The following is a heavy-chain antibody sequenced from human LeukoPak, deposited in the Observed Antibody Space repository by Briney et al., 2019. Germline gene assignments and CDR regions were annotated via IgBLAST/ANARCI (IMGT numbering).Heavy chain of an antibody. CDR3: ARAGSYLSAEYFQH. V-gene: IGHV3-23*01. CDR1: GFTFSSFG. J-gene: IGHJ1*01. CDR2: ISGSGNRT. D-gene: IGHD1-26*01. Sequence: PGGSLRLSCAASGFTFSSFGMNWVRQAPEKGLEWVSAISGSGNRTFYADSVKGRFAISRDNSKNTLYLQMNNLRAEDTAVYYCARAGSYLSAEYFQHWGQGTLATVSS.